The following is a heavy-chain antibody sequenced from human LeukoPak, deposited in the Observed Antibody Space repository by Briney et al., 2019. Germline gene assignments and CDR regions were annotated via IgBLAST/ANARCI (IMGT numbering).Heavy chain of an antibody. CDR3: AKDPKSGSYSVDYFDY. CDR2: ISGSGGST. V-gene: IGHV3-23*01. D-gene: IGHD1-26*01. CDR1: GFTFSSYS. Sequence: GGSLRLSCAASGFTFSSYSMNWVRQAPGKGLEWVSAISGSGGSTYYADSVKGRFTISRDNSKNTLYLQMNSLRTEDTAVYYCAKDPKSGSYSVDYFDYWGQGTLVTVSS. J-gene: IGHJ4*02.